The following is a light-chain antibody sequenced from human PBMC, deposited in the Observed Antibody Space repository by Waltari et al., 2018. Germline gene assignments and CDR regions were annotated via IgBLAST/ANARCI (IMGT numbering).Light chain of an antibody. J-gene: IGLJ3*02. Sequence: SYVLTQPPSVSVAPGQTARISCEGNDLETKSVHWYQQRPGQAPVLVVYDDSDRPSGIPERFSGSNSGNSATLTINWVEAGDEADYFCQVWDDNNDQSVVFGGGTKLTVL. V-gene: IGLV3-21*02. CDR3: QVWDDNNDQSVV. CDR1: DLETKS. CDR2: DDS.